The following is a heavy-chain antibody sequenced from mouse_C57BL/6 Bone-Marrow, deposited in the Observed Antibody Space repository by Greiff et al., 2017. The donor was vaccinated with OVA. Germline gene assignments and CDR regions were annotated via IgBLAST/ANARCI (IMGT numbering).Heavy chain of an antibody. Sequence: EVKLMESGGGLVKPGGSLKLSCAASGFTFSSYAMSWVRQTPEKRLEWVATISDGGSYTYYQDNVKGRFTISRDTAKNNLYLQMSHLKSEDTAMYYCARVKRDYYGSSFAMDYWGQGTSVTVSS. CDR3: ARVKRDYYGSSFAMDY. CDR1: GFTFSSYA. J-gene: IGHJ4*01. D-gene: IGHD1-1*01. CDR2: ISDGGSYT. V-gene: IGHV5-4*03.